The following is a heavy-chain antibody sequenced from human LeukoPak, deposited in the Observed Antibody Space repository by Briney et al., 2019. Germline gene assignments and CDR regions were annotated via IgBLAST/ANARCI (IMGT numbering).Heavy chain of an antibody. CDR1: GGSISSYF. Sequence: PSETLSLTCTVSGGSISSYFWSWIRQPPGKGLEWMGYVYYSGSTNYNPSLKSRVTISVDTSKKQFSLKLSSATAADTAVYYCARVLDLSKRGLDAFDIWGQGTMVTVSS. J-gene: IGHJ3*02. CDR3: ARVLDLSKRGLDAFDI. CDR2: VYYSGST. D-gene: IGHD3-16*01. V-gene: IGHV4-59*01.